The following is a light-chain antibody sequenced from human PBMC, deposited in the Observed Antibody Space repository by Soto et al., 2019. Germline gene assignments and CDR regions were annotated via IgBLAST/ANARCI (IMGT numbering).Light chain of an antibody. V-gene: IGLV2-8*01. J-gene: IGLJ1*01. CDR2: EVN. CDR1: SSDVGGFNY. Sequence: QSVLTQPPSASGSPGQSVTISCSGTSSDVGGFNYVSWYQQHPGRAPKVLIYEVNKRPSGVPDRFSGSKSGSTASLTVSGLQAEDEAEYYCSSYAVTNILVFGTGTKLTVL. CDR3: SSYAVTNILV.